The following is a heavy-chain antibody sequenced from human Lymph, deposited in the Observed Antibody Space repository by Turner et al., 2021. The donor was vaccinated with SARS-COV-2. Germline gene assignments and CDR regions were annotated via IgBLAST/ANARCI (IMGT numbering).Heavy chain of an antibody. Sequence: QVQLVEFGGGVVQPGRSLRLSCAASGFTFSSYAMHWVRQAPGKGLEWVALISYDGSNKYYADSVKGRFTISRDNSKNTLYLQMNSLRAEDTAVYYCAREMGAGSDYWGQGTLVTVSS. CDR2: ISYDGSNK. CDR1: GFTFSSYA. J-gene: IGHJ4*02. V-gene: IGHV3-30*04. CDR3: AREMGAGSDY. D-gene: IGHD3-10*01.